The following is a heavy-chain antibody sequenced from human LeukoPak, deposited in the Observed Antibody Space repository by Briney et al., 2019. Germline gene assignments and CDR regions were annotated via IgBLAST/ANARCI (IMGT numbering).Heavy chain of an antibody. D-gene: IGHD4/OR15-4a*01. CDR1: GLTFSSHS. CDR2: ISSSGSYK. J-gene: IGHJ4*02. CDR3: ARGMIRGALWCVDF. Sequence: GGSLRLSCAASGLTFSSHSMHWIRQAPGKGLEWVSSISSSGSYKYYADSVKGRFTISRDNADKSVFLQLNSLTAEDTAVYYCARGMIRGALWCVDFWGLGTLVTVSS. V-gene: IGHV3-21*01.